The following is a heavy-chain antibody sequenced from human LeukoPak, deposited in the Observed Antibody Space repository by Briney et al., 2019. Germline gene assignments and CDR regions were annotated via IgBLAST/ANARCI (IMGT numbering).Heavy chain of an antibody. CDR2: MNPNSGNT. D-gene: IGHD3-10*01. Sequence: ASVKVSCKASGYTFTSYDINWVRQATGQGLEWMGWMNPNSGNTGYAQKFQGRVTMTRNTSISTAYMELSSLRSEDTAVYYCARGLGFWVYYYYGMDVWGQGTTVTVSS. V-gene: IGHV1-8*01. J-gene: IGHJ6*02. CDR3: ARGLGFWVYYYYGMDV. CDR1: GYTFTSYD.